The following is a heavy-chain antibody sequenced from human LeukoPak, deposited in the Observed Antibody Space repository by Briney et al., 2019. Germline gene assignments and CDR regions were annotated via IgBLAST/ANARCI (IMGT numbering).Heavy chain of an antibody. CDR1: GFTFSSYG. CDR2: IRCDGSNK. Sequence: GGSLRLSCAASGFTFSSYGMHWVRQAPGKGLEWVAFIRCDGSNKYYADSVKGRFTISRDNSKNTLYLQMNSLRAEDTAVYYCAKDRVIVGATIFDYWGQGTLVTASS. V-gene: IGHV3-30*02. CDR3: AKDRVIVGATIFDY. D-gene: IGHD1-26*01. J-gene: IGHJ4*02.